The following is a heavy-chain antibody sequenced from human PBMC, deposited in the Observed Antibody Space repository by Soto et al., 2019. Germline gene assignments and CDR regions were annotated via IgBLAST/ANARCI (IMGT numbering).Heavy chain of an antibody. CDR1: GFTFSSYG. CDR3: ARGVDILAYCGGDCFNSWFDP. V-gene: IGHV3-33*01. CDR2: IWYDGSNK. D-gene: IGHD2-21*02. J-gene: IGHJ5*02. Sequence: QVQLVESGGGVVQPGRSLRLSCAASGFTFSSYGMHWVRQAPGKGLEWVAVIWYDGSNKYYADSVKGRFTISRDNSKNTLYLQMNSLRAEDTAVYYCARGVDILAYCGGDCFNSWFDPWGQGTLVTVSS.